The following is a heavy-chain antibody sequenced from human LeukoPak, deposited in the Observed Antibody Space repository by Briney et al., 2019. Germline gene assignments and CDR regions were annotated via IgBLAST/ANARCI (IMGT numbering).Heavy chain of an antibody. Sequence: GASVKVSCKASGYTFTSYYMHWVRQAPGQGLEWMGIINPSGGSTNYAQKFQGRVTMTRDTSISTAYMELSRLRSDDTAVYYCARVGGPYCSSTSCYGRFDPWGQGTLVTVSS. CDR3: ARVGGPYCSSTSCYGRFDP. V-gene: IGHV1-2*02. D-gene: IGHD2-2*01. CDR2: INPSGGST. CDR1: GYTFTSYY. J-gene: IGHJ5*02.